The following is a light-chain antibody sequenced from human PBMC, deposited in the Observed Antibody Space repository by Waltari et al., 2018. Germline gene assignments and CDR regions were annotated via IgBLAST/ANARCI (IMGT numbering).Light chain of an antibody. CDR3: SSHTSTVPHV. CDR1: SNDVGGYGY. J-gene: IGLJ1*01. CDR2: EVS. V-gene: IGLV2-14*01. Sequence: QSALTQPASVSGSPGQSVSIPCTGTSNDVGGYGYVSWYQQYPGKAPKLIIYEVSYLPSGISTRFSGSKSGNTASLTISGLQAEDEAVYYCSSHTSTVPHVFGTGTKVTVV.